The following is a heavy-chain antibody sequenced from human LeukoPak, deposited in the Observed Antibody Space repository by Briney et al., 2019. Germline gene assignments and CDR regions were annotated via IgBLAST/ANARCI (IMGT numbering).Heavy chain of an antibody. V-gene: IGHV3-23*01. D-gene: IGHD4-23*01. CDR2: ISASGGSR. Sequence: ETLSLTCTVSGGSISSSSYYWGWIRQPPGKGLEWVSAISASGGSRYYTDSVQGRFTISRDNSKNTLYLQMISLRAEDTALYYCAKGLGGHLDYWGQGTLVTVSS. CDR3: AKGLGGHLDY. J-gene: IGHJ4*02. CDR1: GGSISSSSYY.